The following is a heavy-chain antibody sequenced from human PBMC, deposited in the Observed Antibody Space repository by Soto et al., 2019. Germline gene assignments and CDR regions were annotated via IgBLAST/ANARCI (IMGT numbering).Heavy chain of an antibody. D-gene: IGHD3-3*01. CDR2: ISSSSSTI. Sequence: EVQLVESRGGLVQPGGSLRLSCAASGFTFSSYSMNWVRQAPGKGLEWVSYISSSSSTIYYADSVKGRFTISRDNAKNSLYLQMNSLRDEDTAVYYCARGYYDFWSGYSRLLLPSGPFDYWGQGTLVTVSS. CDR1: GFTFSSYS. CDR3: ARGYYDFWSGYSRLLLPSGPFDY. V-gene: IGHV3-48*02. J-gene: IGHJ4*02.